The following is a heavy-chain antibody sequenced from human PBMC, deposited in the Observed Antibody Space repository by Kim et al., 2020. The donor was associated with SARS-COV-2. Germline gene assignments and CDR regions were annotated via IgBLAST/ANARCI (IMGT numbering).Heavy chain of an antibody. CDR1: GFIFSDLH. V-gene: IGHV3-72*01. J-gene: IGHJ4*02. Sequence: GGSLRLSCTGSGFIFSDLHMDWVLLPPGKGLEWVARIRNKRRSYTTEYAASVRGRFTISRDDSKNSLYLQMNSLKIEDTAVYFCTRSADGGIFDYWGQGTLVTVSS. D-gene: IGHD6-25*01. CDR3: TRSADGGIFDY. CDR2: IRNKRRSYTT.